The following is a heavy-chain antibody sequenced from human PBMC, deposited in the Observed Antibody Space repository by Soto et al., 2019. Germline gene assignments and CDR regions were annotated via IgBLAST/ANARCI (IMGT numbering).Heavy chain of an antibody. J-gene: IGHJ4*02. D-gene: IGHD3-3*01. CDR1: GFSLTTSGVG. CDR2: IYWDDDK. CDR3: AHRVLRTVFGLVTTTAIYFDF. V-gene: IGHV2-5*02. Sequence: QITLNKSGPTVVRSTDTLTLTCRFSGFSLTTSGVGVGWVRQSPGKAPEWLALIYWDDDKRYSESLKSRLTITKDTSKNQVVLTVANLDPTDTATYYCAHRVLRTVFGLVTTTAIYFDFWGQGTPVAVSS.